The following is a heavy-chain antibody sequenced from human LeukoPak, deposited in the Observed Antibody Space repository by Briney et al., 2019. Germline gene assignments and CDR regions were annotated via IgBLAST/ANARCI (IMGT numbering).Heavy chain of an antibody. J-gene: IGHJ6*03. CDR3: ARALHCTTTSCYGVYYMDV. V-gene: IGHV3-48*03. CDR2: TSSSGTTI. CDR1: GFTFSSYE. D-gene: IGHD2-2*01. Sequence: GGSLRLSCAASGFTFSSYEMNWVRQAPGKGLEWVSYTSSSGTTIYYADSVKGRFTISRDNAKNSLYLQVNSLRAEDTAVYYCARALHCTTTSCYGVYYMDVWGKGTTVTISS.